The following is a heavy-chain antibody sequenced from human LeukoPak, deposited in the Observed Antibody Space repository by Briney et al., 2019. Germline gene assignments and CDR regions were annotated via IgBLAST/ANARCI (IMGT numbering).Heavy chain of an antibody. CDR1: GFTFSNAW. D-gene: IGHD3-10*01. V-gene: IGHV3-15*01. CDR3: TTGVTMVRGVIRDYAFDI. Sequence: GGSLKLSCAASGFTFSNAWMSWVRQAPGKGLEWAGRIKSKTDGGTTDYAAPVKGRFTISRDDSKNTLYLQMNSLKTEDTAVYYCTTGVTMVRGVIRDYAFDIWGQGTMVTVSS. J-gene: IGHJ3*02. CDR2: IKSKTDGGTT.